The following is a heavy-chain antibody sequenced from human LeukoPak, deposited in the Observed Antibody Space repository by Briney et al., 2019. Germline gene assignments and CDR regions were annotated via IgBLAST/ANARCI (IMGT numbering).Heavy chain of an antibody. CDR3: ARQVVAAAGTGYFDY. CDR1: GGSIRSSSYY. D-gene: IGHD6-13*01. CDR2: IYYSGST. V-gene: IGHV4-39*01. Sequence: SETLSLTYSVSGGSIRSSSYYWGWIRQPPGKGLEWIGSIYYSGSTYYNASLKSRGTISVDTSEHQFSLKLNSVTGPATTLSFCARQVVAAAGTGYFDYWGQGTLVTVSS. J-gene: IGHJ4*02.